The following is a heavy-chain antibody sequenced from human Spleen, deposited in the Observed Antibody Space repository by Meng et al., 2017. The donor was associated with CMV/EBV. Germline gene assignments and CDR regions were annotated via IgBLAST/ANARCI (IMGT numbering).Heavy chain of an antibody. V-gene: IGHV4-61*01. CDR1: SVIIGSYY. J-gene: IGHJ5*02. CDR2: FHYSGST. Sequence: SVIIGSYYWSWLRQPPGKGLEWIGYFHYSGSTNYNPSLKSRVTISVDTSKNQFSLKLNSVTAADTAVYFCARLNYDFWSGQYNRFDPWGQGTLVTVSS. CDR3: ARLNYDFWSGQYNRFDP. D-gene: IGHD3-3*01.